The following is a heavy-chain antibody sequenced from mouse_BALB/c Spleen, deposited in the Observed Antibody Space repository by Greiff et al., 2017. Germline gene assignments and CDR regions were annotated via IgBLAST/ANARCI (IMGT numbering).Heavy chain of an antibody. Sequence: QVQLQQPGAELVRPGASVKLSCKASGYTFTSYWINWVKQRPGQGLEWIGNIYPSDSYTNYNQKFKDKATLTVDKSSSTAYMQLSSPTSEDSAVYYCTRSGCNWYFDVWGAGTTVTVSS. J-gene: IGHJ1*01. CDR3: TRSGCNWYFDV. CDR1: GYTFTSYW. CDR2: IYPSDSYT. D-gene: IGHD3-1*01. V-gene: IGHV1-69*02.